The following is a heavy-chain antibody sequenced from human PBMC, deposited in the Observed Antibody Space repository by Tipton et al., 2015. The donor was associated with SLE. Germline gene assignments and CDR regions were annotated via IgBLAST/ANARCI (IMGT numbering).Heavy chain of an antibody. V-gene: IGHV1-18*01. CDR3: ARDYFDMTGCFDS. CDR1: GYTFTDYG. CDR2: ISPYNGNT. J-gene: IGHJ4*02. D-gene: IGHD3-9*01. Sequence: QSGPEVKKPGASVKVSCKASGYTFTDYGVNWVRQAPGQGLEWMGWISPYNGNTKYAQKLQGRVTMTTDTATSTAYMELRSLRSDDTAVYYCARDYFDMTGCFDSWGQGTLVTVSS.